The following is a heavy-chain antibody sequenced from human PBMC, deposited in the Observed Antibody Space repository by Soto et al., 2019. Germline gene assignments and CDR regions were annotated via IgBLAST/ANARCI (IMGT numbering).Heavy chain of an antibody. D-gene: IGHD3-9*01. CDR1: GFTFSTYW. CDR2: IRQDGGEK. Sequence: EVQLVESGGGLVQPGGSLRLSCAASGFTFSTYWMSWVRQAPGKGLEWVANIRQDGGEKYYVDSVKGRFTISRDNAKNSQYLQMNSLRAEDTAVYYCARYCNYDDILSGRSDAFDIWGQGTMVTVSS. V-gene: IGHV3-7*01. J-gene: IGHJ3*02. CDR3: ARYCNYDDILSGRSDAFDI.